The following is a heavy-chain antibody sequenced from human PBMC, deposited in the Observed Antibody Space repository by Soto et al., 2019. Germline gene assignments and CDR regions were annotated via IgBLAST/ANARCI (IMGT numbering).Heavy chain of an antibody. CDR3: STASVDTTTGTDY. CDR1: GFTFSNAW. CDR2: IKRKTDGGTT. D-gene: IGHD5-18*01. Sequence: EVQLVESGGGLVKPGGSLRLSCAASGFTFSNAWMSWVRQAPGKGLEWVGRIKRKTDGGTTDYAAPVKGRFTISRDDSKDTLYLQMNSLKTEDTAVYYCSTASVDTTTGTDYWGQGTLVTVSS. J-gene: IGHJ4*02. V-gene: IGHV3-15*07.